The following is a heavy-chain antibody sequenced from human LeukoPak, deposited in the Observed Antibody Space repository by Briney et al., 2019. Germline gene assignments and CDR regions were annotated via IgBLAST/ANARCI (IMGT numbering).Heavy chain of an antibody. CDR2: INPSGGRT. CDR1: GYTFTSYY. J-gene: IGHJ6*03. V-gene: IGHV1-46*01. Sequence: GASVKVSCKASGYTFTSYYMHWVRQAPGQGLEWMGIINPSGGRTSYAQKLQGRVTMTTDTSTSTAYMELRSLGSDDTAVYYCARTRAEVGATNNYYYYYMDVWGKGTTVTISS. D-gene: IGHD1-26*01. CDR3: ARTRAEVGATNNYYYYYMDV.